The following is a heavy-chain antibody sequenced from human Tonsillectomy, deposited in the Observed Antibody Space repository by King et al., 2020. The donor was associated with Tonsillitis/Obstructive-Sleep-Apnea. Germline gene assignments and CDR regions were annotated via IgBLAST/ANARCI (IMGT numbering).Heavy chain of an antibody. CDR1: GGTLSSYP. V-gene: IGHV1-69*09. CDR2: IIPILGLA. Sequence: EQLVQSGAEVKKPGSSVKVSCKASGGTLSSYPISRVRQAPGQGLEWMGRIIPILGLANYAQKFQGRVTITADTSTSTAYMVLSGLRSADTAVYYCARYKGHSSASGGYMDVWGKGTTVTVSS. J-gene: IGHJ6*03. CDR3: ARYKGHSSASGGYMDV. D-gene: IGHD6-25*01.